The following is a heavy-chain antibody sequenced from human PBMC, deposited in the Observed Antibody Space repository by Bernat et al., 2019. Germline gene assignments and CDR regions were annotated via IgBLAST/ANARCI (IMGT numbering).Heavy chain of an antibody. Sequence: EVQLVESGGGLFQPGGSLGLSCAASGFTFVDYAMPWVRQAPGKGLEWVSGINWHSGSIGYADSVKGRFTISRDNAKNSLYLQMNSLRVEDTALYYCAKSGSNSFDFWGQGTLVTVSS. V-gene: IGHV3-9*01. CDR2: INWHSGSI. CDR3: AKSGSNSFDF. CDR1: GFTFVDYA. D-gene: IGHD3-10*01. J-gene: IGHJ4*02.